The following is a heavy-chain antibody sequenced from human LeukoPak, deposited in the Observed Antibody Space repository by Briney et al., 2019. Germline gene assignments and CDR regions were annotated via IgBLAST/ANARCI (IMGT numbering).Heavy chain of an antibody. J-gene: IGHJ4*02. CDR1: GFTFTNYG. V-gene: IGHV3-74*01. CDR2: INSDGSST. CDR3: ARDPNSSGWFDY. Sequence: PGGSLRLSCAASGFTFTNYGMHWVRQAPGKGLVWVSRINSDGSSTSYADSVKGRFTISRDNAKNTLYLQMNSLRAEDTAVYYCARDPNSSGWFDYWGQGTLVTVSS. D-gene: IGHD6-19*01.